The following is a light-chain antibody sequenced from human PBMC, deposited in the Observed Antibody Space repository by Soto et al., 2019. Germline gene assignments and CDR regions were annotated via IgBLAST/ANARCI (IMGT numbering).Light chain of an antibody. J-gene: IGKJ4*01. V-gene: IGKV1-27*01. CDR1: QGISQF. Sequence: DLQMTQSPSSLSASVGDRVTITCRASQGISQFLAWYQQKPGKVPKLLIYAASTLESGVTSRFSGSGSGTDFTLTIRSLQPEDVATYYCQNYNSAPSLTFGGGTKVEI. CDR2: AAS. CDR3: QNYNSAPSLT.